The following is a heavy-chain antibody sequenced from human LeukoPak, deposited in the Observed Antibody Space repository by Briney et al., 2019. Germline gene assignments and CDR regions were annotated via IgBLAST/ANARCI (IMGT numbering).Heavy chain of an antibody. CDR1: GGSISSFY. D-gene: IGHD3-10*01. Sequence: PSETLSLTCTVSGGSISSFYWSWIRQPAGKGLEWIARIFTSGSTNYNASLKSRVTMSVDTSKNQFSLKLSSVTAADTAVYYCARVADFSGADYYYYYMDVWGKGTTVTVSS. J-gene: IGHJ6*03. CDR3: ARVADFSGADYYYYYMDV. CDR2: IFTSGST. V-gene: IGHV4-4*07.